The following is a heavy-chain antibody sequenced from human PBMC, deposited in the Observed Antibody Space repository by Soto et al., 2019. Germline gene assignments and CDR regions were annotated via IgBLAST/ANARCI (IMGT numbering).Heavy chain of an antibody. CDR2: ISAYNGNT. V-gene: IGHV1-18*01. Sequence: ASVKVSCKASGYTFTSYGISWVRQAPGQGLEWMGWISAYNGNTNYAQKLQGRVTMTTDTSTSTAYMELRSLRSDDTAVYYCAREGCSGGSCYSTFGPWGQGTLVTVSS. J-gene: IGHJ5*02. D-gene: IGHD2-15*01. CDR1: GYTFTSYG. CDR3: AREGCSGGSCYSTFGP.